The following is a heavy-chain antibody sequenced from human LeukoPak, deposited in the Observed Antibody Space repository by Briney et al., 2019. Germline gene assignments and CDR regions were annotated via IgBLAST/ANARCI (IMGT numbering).Heavy chain of an antibody. Sequence: GGSLRLSCAASGFTFRSYAMNWVRQAPGKGLEWVSSISGSSTDTYYVDSVKGRFTISRDNAKNSVFLQINNLRAEDTAIYYCARRGYHDSSGYDYWGQGTLVTVSS. D-gene: IGHD3-22*01. CDR3: ARRGYHDSSGYDY. CDR1: GFTFRSYA. CDR2: ISGSSTDT. J-gene: IGHJ4*02. V-gene: IGHV3-21*06.